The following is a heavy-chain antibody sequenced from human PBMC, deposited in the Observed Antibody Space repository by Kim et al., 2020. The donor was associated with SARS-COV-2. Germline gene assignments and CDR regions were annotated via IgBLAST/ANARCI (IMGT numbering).Heavy chain of an antibody. CDR3: VRAHRTIFGVVEYMDV. D-gene: IGHD3-3*01. J-gene: IGHJ6*02. CDR1: GGSISSGGYY. Sequence: SETLSLTCTVSGGSISSGGYYWSWSRQHPGKGLEWIGYIYYSGSTYYNPSLKSRVTISVDTSKNQFSLKLSSVTAADTAVYYCVRAHRTIFGVVEYMDVWGQGTTVTVSS. CDR2: IYYSGST. V-gene: IGHV4-31*03.